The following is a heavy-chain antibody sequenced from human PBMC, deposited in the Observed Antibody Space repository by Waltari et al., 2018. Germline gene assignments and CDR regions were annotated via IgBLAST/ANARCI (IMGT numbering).Heavy chain of an antibody. Sequence: EVQLVESGGGLVKTGGSLRLSCAASGFTFSDPWMNWVCQAPGKGLEWVGRIKSKIHGGTTDFAAPVKGRFTISRDDSKNTLYLQMNSLKIEDTAVYYCTAGLLASGGMDVLGQGTTVTVSS. CDR2: IKSKIHGGTT. D-gene: IGHD3-3*01. CDR3: TAGLLASGGMDV. J-gene: IGHJ6*02. V-gene: IGHV3-15*01. CDR1: GFTFSDPW.